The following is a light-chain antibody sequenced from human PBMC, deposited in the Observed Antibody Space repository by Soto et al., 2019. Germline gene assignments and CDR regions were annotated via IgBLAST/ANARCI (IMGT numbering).Light chain of an antibody. CDR2: DTS. Sequence: EIVMTQSPATLSVSPGEGATLSCRASQGIGDTLAWYQQKPGQAPSLLMYDTSTRATGIPARFSGSGSGTEFTLTISSLQSEDFAVYYCQQYNYWPPWTFGQGTKVDIK. CDR3: QQYNYWPPWT. V-gene: IGKV3-15*01. J-gene: IGKJ1*01. CDR1: QGIGDT.